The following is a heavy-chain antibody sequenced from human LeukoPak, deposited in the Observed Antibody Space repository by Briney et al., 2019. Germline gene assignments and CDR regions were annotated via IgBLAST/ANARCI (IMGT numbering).Heavy chain of an antibody. CDR2: IYYSGST. D-gene: IGHD5-18*01. CDR3: ARERRIQLSPERGYYFDY. V-gene: IGHV4-31*03. Sequence: PSETLPLTCTVSGGSISSGGYYWSWIRQHPGKGLEWIGYIYYSGSTYYNPSLKSRVTISVDTSKNQFSLKLSSVTAADTAVYYCARERRIQLSPERGYYFDYWGQGTLVTVSS. J-gene: IGHJ4*02. CDR1: GGSISSGGYY.